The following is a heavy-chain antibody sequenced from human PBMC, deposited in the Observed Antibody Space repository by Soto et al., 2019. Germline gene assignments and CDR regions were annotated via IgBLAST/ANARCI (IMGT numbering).Heavy chain of an antibody. V-gene: IGHV3-23*01. D-gene: IGHD3-3*01. CDR2: ISGSGGST. CDR3: ATYNYDFWSGYYGSALDVFDI. Sequence: GGSLRLSCAASGFTFSSDAMSWVRQAPGKGLEWVSAISGSGGSTYYADSVKGRFTISRDNSKNTLYLQMNSLRAEDTAVYYCATYNYDFWSGYYGSALDVFDIWGQGTMVTVSS. CDR1: GFTFSSDA. J-gene: IGHJ3*02.